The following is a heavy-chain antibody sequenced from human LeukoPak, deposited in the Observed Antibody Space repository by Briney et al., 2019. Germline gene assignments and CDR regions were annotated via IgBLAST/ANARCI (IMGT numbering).Heavy chain of an antibody. CDR3: ATGYGDFRVEGRYFYS. D-gene: IGHD4-17*01. CDR1: DGSITNYY. J-gene: IGHJ4*02. V-gene: IGHV4-59*01. CDR2: VHYSGTT. Sequence: PSETLSLTCTVSDGSITNYYWSWVRQPPGKGLEFIGHVHYSGTTNYNPSLRSRVTISIDTSKKHFFLKLKSVTAADTAVYYCATGYGDFRVEGRYFYSWGQGTLVTVSS.